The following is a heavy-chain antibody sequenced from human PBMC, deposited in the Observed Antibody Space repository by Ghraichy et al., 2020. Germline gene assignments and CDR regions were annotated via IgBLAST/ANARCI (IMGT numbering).Heavy chain of an antibody. D-gene: IGHD3-9*01. CDR1: GFTFSSYG. CDR2: ISYDGSNK. V-gene: IGHV3-30*18. Sequence: GGSLRLSCAASGFTFSSYGMHWVRQAPGKGLEWVAVISYDGSNKYYADSVKGRFTISRDNSKNTLYLQMNSLRAEDTAVYYCAKDEGDDILTGYYLDYWGQGTLLTVSS. J-gene: IGHJ4*02. CDR3: AKDEGDDILTGYYLDY.